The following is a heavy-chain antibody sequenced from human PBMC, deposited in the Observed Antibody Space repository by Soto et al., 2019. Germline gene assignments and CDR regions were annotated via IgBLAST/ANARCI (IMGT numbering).Heavy chain of an antibody. J-gene: IGHJ4*02. CDR1: GFTFSSYT. CDR2: ISGSGGT. Sequence: GGSLRLSCAASGFTFSSYTMNWVRQAPGKGLEWVSSISGSGGTNYADSVKGRFTISRDNAKHTLYLQMNSLRAEDTAIYYCAKKSPFSNPYDFWGQGTLVTVSS. CDR3: AKKSPFSNPYDF. V-gene: IGHV3-23*01. D-gene: IGHD3-3*01.